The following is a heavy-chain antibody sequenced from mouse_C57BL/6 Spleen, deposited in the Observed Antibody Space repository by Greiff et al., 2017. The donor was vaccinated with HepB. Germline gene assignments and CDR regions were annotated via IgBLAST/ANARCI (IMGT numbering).Heavy chain of an antibody. D-gene: IGHD1-1*01. V-gene: IGHV1-80*01. J-gene: IGHJ2*01. CDR3: TRSITTVVAYRGYFDY. CDR1: GYAFRSYW. CDR2: IYPGDGDT. Sequence: VQLQQSGAELVKPGASVKISCKASGYAFRSYWMNWVKQRPGKGLEWIGQIYPGDGDTKYNGKFKSKATLTADKSSSTAYMQLSSLTSEDSAVYFCTRSITTVVAYRGYFDYWGQGTTLTVSS.